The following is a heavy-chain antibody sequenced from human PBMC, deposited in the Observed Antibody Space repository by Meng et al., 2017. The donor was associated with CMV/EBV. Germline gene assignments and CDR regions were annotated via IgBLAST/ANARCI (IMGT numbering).Heavy chain of an antibody. J-gene: IGHJ5*02. CDR1: GGSISSSSYY. CDR3: ARGVVTMIVVYDP. Sequence: LQVKGSGPGLVKPSETLAPTCIVSGGSISSSSYYWGWIRQPPGKGLEWIGSIYYSGSTYYNPSLKSRVTISVDTSKNQFSLKLSSVTAADTAVYYCARGVVTMIVVYDPWGQGTLVTVSS. CDR2: IYYSGST. D-gene: IGHD3-22*01. V-gene: IGHV4-39*07.